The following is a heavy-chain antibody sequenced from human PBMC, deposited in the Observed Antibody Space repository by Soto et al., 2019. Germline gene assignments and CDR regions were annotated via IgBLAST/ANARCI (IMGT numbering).Heavy chain of an antibody. CDR3: GKDTLDCRGRDCPLYYYYGMDV. CDR2: ISNDGTNK. Sequence: GGSLRLSCAASGFTFRSYGMHWVRQAPGKGLEWLAVISNDGTNKYLADSVKGRLTLSRDNSRNTLSLEINNLRPEDTAVYYCGKDTLDCRGRDCPLYYYYGMDVWGQGTTVTVSS. J-gene: IGHJ6*02. CDR1: GFTFRSYG. D-gene: IGHD2-21*02. V-gene: IGHV3-30*18.